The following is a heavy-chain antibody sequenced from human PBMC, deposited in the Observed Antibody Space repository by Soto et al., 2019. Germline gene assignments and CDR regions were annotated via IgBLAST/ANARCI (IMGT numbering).Heavy chain of an antibody. CDR2: IIPILGTA. J-gene: IGHJ6*02. Sequence: QVQLVQSGAEVKKPGSSVKVSCKASGGTFSSYTISWVRQAPGQGLEWMGRIIPILGTANYAQKFQGRVTITADKSTSTAYMELSSLRSEDTAVYYCARDDYYDSSGPLDVWGQGTTVTVSS. CDR3: ARDDYYDSSGPLDV. D-gene: IGHD3-22*01. CDR1: GGTFSSYT. V-gene: IGHV1-69*08.